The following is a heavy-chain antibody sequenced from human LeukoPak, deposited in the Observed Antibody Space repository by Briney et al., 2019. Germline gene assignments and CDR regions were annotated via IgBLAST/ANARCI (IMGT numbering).Heavy chain of an antibody. CDR2: INANNGDT. CDR3: TRDFVLLTSYDIFEN. Sequence: ASVKVSCKASGYTFTTYGIIWVRQAPGQGLEWMGWINANNGDTHYAQKLQGRITMTTDTSTSTVYMELRSLTSDDTAVYYCTRDFVLLTSYDIFENWGQGTLVTVSS. CDR1: GYTFTTYG. D-gene: IGHD3-9*01. J-gene: IGHJ4*02. V-gene: IGHV1-18*01.